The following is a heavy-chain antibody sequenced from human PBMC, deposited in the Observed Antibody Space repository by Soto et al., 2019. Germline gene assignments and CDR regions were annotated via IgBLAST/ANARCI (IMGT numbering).Heavy chain of an antibody. V-gene: IGHV3-30*04. CDR1: GFTFSSYA. Sequence: GSLRLSCAASGFTFSSYAMHWVRQAPGKGLEWVAVISYDGSNKYYADSVKGRFTISRDNSKNTLYVQMNSLRAEDTAVYYCARSRNGPYGNWFDPWGLGTLVTVSS. CDR3: ARSRNGPYGNWFDP. D-gene: IGHD2-8*01. CDR2: ISYDGSNK. J-gene: IGHJ5*02.